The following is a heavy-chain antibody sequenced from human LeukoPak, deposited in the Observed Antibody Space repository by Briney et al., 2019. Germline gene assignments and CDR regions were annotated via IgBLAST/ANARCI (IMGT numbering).Heavy chain of an antibody. J-gene: IGHJ4*02. CDR2: ISWNSGSI. D-gene: IGHD5-12*01. CDR1: GFTFDDYA. CDR3: EKGRDGYNLYDY. Sequence: GRSLRLSCATSGFTFDDYAMHWGRQAPGKGLERGSGISWNSGSIGYADYVRGRFTISRDNATNPLYLQINSLRAEDTALYYCEKGRDGYNLYDYWGQGTLVTVSS. V-gene: IGHV3-9*01.